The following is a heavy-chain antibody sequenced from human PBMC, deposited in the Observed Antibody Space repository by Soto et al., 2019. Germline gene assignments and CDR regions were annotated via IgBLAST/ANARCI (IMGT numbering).Heavy chain of an antibody. J-gene: IGHJ4*02. V-gene: IGHV4-39*01. D-gene: IGHD3-10*01. CDR2: IYYSGST. CDR1: GGSISSSSYY. Sequence: SETLSLTCTVSGGSISSSSYYWGWIRQPPGKGLEWIGSIYYSGSTYYNPSLKSRVTISVDTSKNQFSLKLSSVTAADTAVYYCASTTDYGSGHGDFDYWGQGTLVTVSS. CDR3: ASTTDYGSGHGDFDY.